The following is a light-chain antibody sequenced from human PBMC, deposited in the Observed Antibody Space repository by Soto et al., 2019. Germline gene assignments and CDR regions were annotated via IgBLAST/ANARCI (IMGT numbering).Light chain of an antibody. CDR2: GAS. CDR3: QQRSNWPPET. Sequence: IGITQSPSTLSVSPGERATLSCRATQSVSRYLAWYQQRPGQAPRLLIYGASTRATGIPARFSGSGSGTEFTLTISSLQSEDFAVYYCQQRSNWPPETFGQGTRLEI. J-gene: IGKJ5*01. CDR1: QSVSRY. V-gene: IGKV3-15*01.